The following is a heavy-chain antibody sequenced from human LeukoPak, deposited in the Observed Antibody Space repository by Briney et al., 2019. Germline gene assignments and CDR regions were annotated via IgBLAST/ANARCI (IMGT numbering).Heavy chain of an antibody. J-gene: IGHJ4*02. CDR2: ISAAGGST. CDR3: TIYYYGSGRRYFDG. Sequence: PGGSLRLSCAASGFTFSSYAMSWVRQAPGKGLEWVSTISAAGGSTYYADSVKGRFTISRDNSKNTLYVQMNSLRPEDTAVYYCTIYYYGSGRRYFDGWGQGTLVTVSS. V-gene: IGHV3-23*01. CDR1: GFTFSSYA. D-gene: IGHD3-10*01.